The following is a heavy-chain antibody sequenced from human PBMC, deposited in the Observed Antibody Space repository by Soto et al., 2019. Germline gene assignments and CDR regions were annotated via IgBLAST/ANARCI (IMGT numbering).Heavy chain of an antibody. CDR3: ARGGGSYSRGFDP. J-gene: IGHJ5*02. CDR2: INHSGST. CDR1: GGSFSGYY. D-gene: IGHD1-26*01. V-gene: IGHV4-34*01. Sequence: SETLSLTCAVYGGSFSGYYWSSIRQPPGKGLEWIGEINHSGSTNYNPSLKSRVTISVDTSKNQFSLKLSSVTAADTAVYYCARGGGSYSRGFDPWGQGTQVTVSS.